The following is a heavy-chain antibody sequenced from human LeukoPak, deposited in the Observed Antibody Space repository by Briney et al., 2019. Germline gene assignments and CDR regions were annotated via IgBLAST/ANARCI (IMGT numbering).Heavy chain of an antibody. J-gene: IGHJ5*02. D-gene: IGHD3-10*01. CDR1: GYTFTSYG. CDR2: ISAYNGNT. V-gene: IGHV1-18*01. Sequence: ASVKVSCKASGYTFTSYGISWVRQAPGQGLEWMGWISAYNGNTNYAQKLQGRVTMTTDTSTSTAYMELRSLRSDGTAVYYCASQTYYYGSGSYPDYWFDPWGQGTLVTVSS. CDR3: ASQTYYYGSGSYPDYWFDP.